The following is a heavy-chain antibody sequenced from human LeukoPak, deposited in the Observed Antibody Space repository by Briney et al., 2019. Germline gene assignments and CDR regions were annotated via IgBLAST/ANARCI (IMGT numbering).Heavy chain of an antibody. J-gene: IGHJ5*02. D-gene: IGHD5-18*01. CDR3: ARLSMDTAMYNWFDP. V-gene: IGHV4-39*01. CDR2: IYYSGST. Sequence: SETLSRTCTVSGGSISSSSYYWGWIRQPPGKGLEWIGSIYYSGSTYYNPSLKSRVTISVDTSKNQFSLKLSSVTAADTAVYYCARLSMDTAMYNWFDPWGQGTLVTVSS. CDR1: GGSISSSSYY.